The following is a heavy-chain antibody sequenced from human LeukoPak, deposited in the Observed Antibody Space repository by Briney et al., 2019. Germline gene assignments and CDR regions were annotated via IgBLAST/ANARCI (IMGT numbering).Heavy chain of an antibody. Sequence: SETLSLTCTVSGVSITSSTDYWGWIRQPPGKGLEWIGCILYSGNTYYNPSLRSRLTMSIDTSKHQFSLRPSSVTAADTATYYCARHYYDSSGYRRDYYFDSWGQGTLVTVSS. J-gene: IGHJ4*02. D-gene: IGHD3-22*01. CDR2: ILYSGNT. V-gene: IGHV4-39*01. CDR1: GVSITSSTDY. CDR3: ARHYYDSSGYRRDYYFDS.